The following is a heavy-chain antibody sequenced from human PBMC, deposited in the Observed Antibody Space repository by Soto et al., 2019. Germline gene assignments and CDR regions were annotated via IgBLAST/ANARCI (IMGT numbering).Heavy chain of an antibody. CDR2: INGYNGNT. CDR1: TYIFNNYD. CDR3: ARDFISGKYFGY. V-gene: IGHV1-18*04. Sequence: ASVKVSCKASTYIFNNYDINWVRQVPGQGLEWMGWINGYNGNTNYAQKFQGRLTMTTDTPTSTAYMEIKSLRPDDTAVYYCARDFISGKYFGYWGQGTPVTVSS. J-gene: IGHJ4*02. D-gene: IGHD1-26*01.